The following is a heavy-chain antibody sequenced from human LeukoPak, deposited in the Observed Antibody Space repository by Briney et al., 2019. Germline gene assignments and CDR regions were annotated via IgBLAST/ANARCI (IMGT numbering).Heavy chain of an antibody. CDR3: ARDQFRDYFRGADY. J-gene: IGHJ4*02. Sequence: GGSLRLSCAASGFTFSSHAMTWVHRAPGRGLEWVSAIRGDGATMFYADSVKGRITVSRDNSKNTLYLQMNSLRVDDTAIYYCARDQFRDYFRGADYWGQGTLVTVSS. CDR2: IRGDGATM. CDR1: GFTFSSHA. D-gene: IGHD3-16*01. V-gene: IGHV3-23*01.